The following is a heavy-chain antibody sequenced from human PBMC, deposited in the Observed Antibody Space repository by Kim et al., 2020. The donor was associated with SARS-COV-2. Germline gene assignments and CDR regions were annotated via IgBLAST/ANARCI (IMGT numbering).Heavy chain of an antibody. CDR2: IYTSGST. D-gene: IGHD2-15*01. V-gene: IGHV4-61*02. CDR3: ARRSDNVFDI. CDR1: GGSISSGNYH. J-gene: IGHJ3*02. Sequence: SETLSLTCIVSGGSISSGNYHWSWIRQPAGKGLEWIGRIYTSGSTNFNPSLKSRVTISVDTSKNQFSLNLSSVTAADTAVYYCARRSDNVFDIWGQGTMVPVSS.